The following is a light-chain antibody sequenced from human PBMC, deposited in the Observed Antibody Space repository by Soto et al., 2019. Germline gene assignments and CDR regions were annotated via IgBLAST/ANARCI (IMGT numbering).Light chain of an antibody. CDR3: QQYNTRSPYT. CDR2: KAS. V-gene: IGKV1-5*03. J-gene: IGKJ2*01. Sequence: DIQMTQSPSTLSASVGDRVTITCRASQSVSYWLAWYQQKPGKAPKLLIYKASNLESAVPSRFSGSGSGTEFTLTISSLQPDDFATYYCQQYNTRSPYTFGQGTKLEIK. CDR1: QSVSYW.